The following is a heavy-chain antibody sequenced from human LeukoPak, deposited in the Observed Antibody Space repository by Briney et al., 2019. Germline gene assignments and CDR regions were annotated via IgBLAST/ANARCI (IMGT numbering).Heavy chain of an antibody. J-gene: IGHJ4*02. V-gene: IGHV4-39*07. Sequence: GSTIGNNDINGVSRHPPRGGLGGIWIFFYSGSTYYNPSLKSRVTISADTSKNQFSLKVYSVTAADTAVYFCARLEVVRIPRIILFDYWGQGTLVTVSS. CDR3: ARLEVVRIPRIILFDY. CDR1: GSTIGNNDI. CDR2: FFYSGST. D-gene: IGHD2-15*01.